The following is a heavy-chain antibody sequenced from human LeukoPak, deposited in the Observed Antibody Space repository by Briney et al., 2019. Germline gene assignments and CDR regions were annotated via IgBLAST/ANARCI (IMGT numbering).Heavy chain of an antibody. CDR1: GGSFSGYY. Sequence: SETLSLTCAVYGGSFSGYYWSWIRQPPGKGLEWIGEINHSGSTNYNPSLKSRVTISVDTSKNQFSLKLSSVTAADTAVYYCARRVKGTYYYDSSGYYNQPGAFDIWGQGTMVTVSS. CDR2: INHSGST. V-gene: IGHV4-34*01. J-gene: IGHJ3*02. D-gene: IGHD3-22*01. CDR3: ARRVKGTYYYDSSGYYNQPGAFDI.